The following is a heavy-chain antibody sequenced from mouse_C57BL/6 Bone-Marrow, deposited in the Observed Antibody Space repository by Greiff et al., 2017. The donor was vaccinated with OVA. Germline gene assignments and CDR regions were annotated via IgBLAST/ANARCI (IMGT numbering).Heavy chain of an antibody. V-gene: IGHV1-64*01. CDR3: ARRDGYDVNAMDY. CDR1: GYTFTSYW. D-gene: IGHD2-2*01. J-gene: IGHJ4*01. CDR2: IHPNSGST. Sequence: VKLQQPGAELVKPGASVKLSCKASGYTFTSYWMHWVKQRPGQGLEWIGMIHPNSGSTNYNEKFKSKATLTVDKSSSTAYMQLSSLTSEDSAVYYCARRDGYDVNAMDYWGQGTSVTVSS.